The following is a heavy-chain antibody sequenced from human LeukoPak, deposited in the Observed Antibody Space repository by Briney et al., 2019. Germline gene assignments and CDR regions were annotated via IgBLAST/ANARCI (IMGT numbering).Heavy chain of an antibody. D-gene: IGHD2-2*01. V-gene: IGHV3-7*01. CDR2: IKQDGGEK. CDR3: AREVDCSSTNCYSSYYYYYMDV. Sequence: GGSLRLSCAASGLTFTSFWMTWVRQAPGKGLEWVASIKQDGGEKYYVDPVKGRFTISRDNTKNTLFLQMNSLRAEDTAVYYCAREVDCSSTNCYSSYYYYYMDVWGKGTTVTVSS. J-gene: IGHJ6*03. CDR1: GLTFTSFW.